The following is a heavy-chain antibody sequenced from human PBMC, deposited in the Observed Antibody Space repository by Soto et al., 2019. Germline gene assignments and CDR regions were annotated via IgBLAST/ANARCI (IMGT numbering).Heavy chain of an antibody. Sequence: GGSLRLSCAASGFTFSSYAMSWVRQAPGKGLEWVSAISGSGGSTYYADSVKGRFTISRDNPKNTLYLQMISLRAEDTAVYYCAKDRLYSNPMNWFDPWGQGTLVTVSS. CDR2: ISGSGGST. CDR1: GFTFSSYA. D-gene: IGHD4-4*01. CDR3: AKDRLYSNPMNWFDP. J-gene: IGHJ5*02. V-gene: IGHV3-23*01.